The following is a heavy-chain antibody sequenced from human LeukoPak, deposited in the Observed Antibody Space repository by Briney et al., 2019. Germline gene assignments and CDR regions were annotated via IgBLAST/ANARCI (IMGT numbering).Heavy chain of an antibody. CDR2: IYDSGSP. CDR1: GGSVSSGNYY. D-gene: IGHD2-21*02. V-gene: IGHV4-39*01. J-gene: IGHJ5*02. Sequence: SETLSLTCTVSGGSVSSGNYYWTWIRQPPGKGLEWIGTIYDSGSPYYIPSLKSRVTISVDTSKNQFSLKLTSVTAADTAVFYCARLAYCGGDCYSSWGQGTLVTVSS. CDR3: ARLAYCGGDCYSS.